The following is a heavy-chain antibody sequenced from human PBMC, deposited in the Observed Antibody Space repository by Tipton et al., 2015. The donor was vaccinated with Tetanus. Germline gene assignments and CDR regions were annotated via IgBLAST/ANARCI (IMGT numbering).Heavy chain of an antibody. CDR1: GGSISSSSYY. Sequence: TLSLTCTVSGGSISSSSYYWGWIRQPPGKGLEWIGSIYYSGSTYYNPSLKSRVTISVDTSKNQFSLKLSSVTAADTAVYYCASPYGDYVWYFDLWGRGTLVTASS. CDR2: IYYSGST. D-gene: IGHD4-17*01. CDR3: ASPYGDYVWYFDL. V-gene: IGHV4-39*01. J-gene: IGHJ2*01.